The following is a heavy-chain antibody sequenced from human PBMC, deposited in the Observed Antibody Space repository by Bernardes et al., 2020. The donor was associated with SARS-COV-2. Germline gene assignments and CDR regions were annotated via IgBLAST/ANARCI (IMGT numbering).Heavy chain of an antibody. CDR3: ARGLRGVVPAALGIGYYYYYGMDV. CDR1: GASIGRGYY. CDR2: VYYTGTT. D-gene: IGHD2-2*01. J-gene: IGHJ6*02. Sequence: SETLSLTCSVSGASIGRGYYWSWIRQFPGKGLEWLGYVYYTGTTNYNPSLKSRVTISVDTSKNQFSLKLSPVTAADTAVYYCARGLRGVVPAALGIGYYYYYGMDVWGQGTTVTVSS. V-gene: IGHV4-59*12.